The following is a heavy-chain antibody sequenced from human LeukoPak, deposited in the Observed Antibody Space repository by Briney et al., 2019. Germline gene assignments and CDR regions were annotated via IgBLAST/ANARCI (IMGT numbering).Heavy chain of an antibody. CDR3: AEDQQLEPFHY. Sequence: PGGSLRLSCAASGLTFSNYGMHWVRQAPGKGLEWVAFIQFDGGDIFYTDSVKGRFTISRDNSESTLFLQMNSLRTDDTAMYYCAEDQQLEPFHYWGRGTLVTVSS. J-gene: IGHJ4*02. CDR1: GLTFSNYG. CDR2: IQFDGGDI. D-gene: IGHD1-1*01. V-gene: IGHV3-30*02.